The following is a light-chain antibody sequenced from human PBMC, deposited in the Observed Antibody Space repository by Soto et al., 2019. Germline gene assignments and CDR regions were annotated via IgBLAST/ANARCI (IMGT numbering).Light chain of an antibody. CDR3: QQLNSYPIT. V-gene: IGKV1-9*01. CDR1: QGINTY. J-gene: IGKJ5*01. CDR2: AAA. Sequence: DIRLTQSQSFLSASVGDRVTSACRASQGINTYLAWFQQKPGKAPKLLIYAAASLQSGVPSRFSGSGSGTEFTLTISSLQPEDFATYYCQQLNSYPITFGQGTRLEIK.